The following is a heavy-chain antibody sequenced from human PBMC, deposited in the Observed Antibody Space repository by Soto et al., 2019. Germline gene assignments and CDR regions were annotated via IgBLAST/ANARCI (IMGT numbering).Heavy chain of an antibody. CDR1: VFTFIDYG. V-gene: IGHV3-30*18. J-gene: IGHJ4*02. CDR2: ISYDGSSK. Sequence: GWSLRLCCASSVFTFIDYGMHWVRQAPGKGLEWLAVISYDGSSKYYADSVKGRFTISRDNSKNTLYLQMSSLRTEDTAVYSCAKDTSRVGSTRGPFDCWGQGTLVTVSS. D-gene: IGHD1-26*01. CDR3: AKDTSRVGSTRGPFDC.